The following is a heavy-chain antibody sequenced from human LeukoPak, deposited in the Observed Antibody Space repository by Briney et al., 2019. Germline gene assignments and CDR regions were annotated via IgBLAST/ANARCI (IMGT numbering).Heavy chain of an antibody. CDR3: ARDRDSSSGYYYLFDY. CDR2: INWNGGST. CDR1: GFTFDDYG. V-gene: IGHV3-20*04. Sequence: GSLRLSCAASGFTFDDYGLTWVRQAPGKGLEWVSGINWNGGSTGYADSVKGRFTISRDNAKNFLYLQVNSLRAEDTALYYCARDRDSSSGYYYLFDYWGQGTLVTVSS. J-gene: IGHJ4*02. D-gene: IGHD3-22*01.